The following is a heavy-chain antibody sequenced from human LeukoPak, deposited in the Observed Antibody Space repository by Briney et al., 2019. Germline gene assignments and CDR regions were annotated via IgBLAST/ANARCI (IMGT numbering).Heavy chain of an antibody. J-gene: IGHJ5*02. CDR3: ARHRHDSSGYCYVANWFDP. V-gene: IGHV4-61*02. Sequence: PSETLSLTCTVSGGSISSGSYYWSWIRQPAGKGLEWIGRIYASGSTNYNPSLKSRVTISVDTSKNQFSLKLSSVTAADTAVYYCARHRHDSSGYCYVANWFDPWGQGTLVTVSS. D-gene: IGHD3-22*01. CDR1: GGSISSGSYY. CDR2: IYASGST.